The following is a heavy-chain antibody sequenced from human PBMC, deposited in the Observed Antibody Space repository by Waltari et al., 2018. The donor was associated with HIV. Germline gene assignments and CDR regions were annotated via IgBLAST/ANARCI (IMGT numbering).Heavy chain of an antibody. CDR2: TYHRSKWFQ. J-gene: IGHJ4*02. CDR1: GDSVSSDSDA. CDR3: ARDSNGLDY. V-gene: IGHV6-1*02. D-gene: IGHD4-4*01. Sequence: HVQLLQSGPGLVRSSQTLSITCAISGDSVSSDSDARTGIRLSPSGRLEWLGRTYHRSKWFQLYAPSVRGRIRVDVDTSVNHFSLHLDSVTPDDTAVYYCARDSNGLDYWGQGTVVTVSS.